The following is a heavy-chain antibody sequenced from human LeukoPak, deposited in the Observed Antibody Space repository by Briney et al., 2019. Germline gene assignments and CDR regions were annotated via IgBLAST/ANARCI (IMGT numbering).Heavy chain of an antibody. CDR1: GGSISSYY. J-gene: IGHJ4*02. D-gene: IGHD1-26*01. CDR2: IYYSGST. V-gene: IGHV4-59*01. CDR3: ARTNRVGGTTFDY. Sequence: SGTLSLTCTVSGGSISSYYWCWIRQPPGKGLEWIGYIYYSGSTNYNPSLKSRVTISVDTSKNQFSLKLSSVTAADTAVYYCARTNRVGGTTFDYWGQGTLVTVSS.